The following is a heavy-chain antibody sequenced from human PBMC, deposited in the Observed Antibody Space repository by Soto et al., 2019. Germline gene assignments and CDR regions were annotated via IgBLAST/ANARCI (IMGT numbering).Heavy chain of an antibody. CDR3: AREHISGWSLLYYYYGMDV. CDR2: IWYDGSNK. Sequence: GGSLRLSCAASGFTFSSYGMHWVRQAPGKGLEWVAVIWYDGSNKYYADSVKGRFTISRDNSKNTLYLQMNSLRAEDTAVYYCAREHISGWSLLYYYYGMDVWGQGTTVTVS. CDR1: GFTFSSYG. V-gene: IGHV3-33*01. D-gene: IGHD6-19*01. J-gene: IGHJ6*02.